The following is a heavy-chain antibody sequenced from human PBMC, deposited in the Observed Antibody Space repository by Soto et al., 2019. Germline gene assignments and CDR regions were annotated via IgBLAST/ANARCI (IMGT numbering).Heavy chain of an antibody. V-gene: IGHV1-24*01. CDR1: GYTLTELS. CDR2: CDTEDGET. D-gene: IGHD3-3*01. J-gene: IGHJ6*02. CDR3: ATSMFWSGYYHYYYYGMDV. Sequence: ASVKVSCKVSGYTLTELSMHWVRQAPGKGLEWMGGCDTEDGETIYAQKFHGRVTLTEDTSTDTAYMELSSLRSEDTAVYYCATSMFWSGYYHYYYYGMDVWGQGTTVTVSS.